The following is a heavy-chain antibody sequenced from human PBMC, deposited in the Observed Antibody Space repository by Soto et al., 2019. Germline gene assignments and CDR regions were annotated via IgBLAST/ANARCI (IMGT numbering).Heavy chain of an antibody. CDR1: TGSIFSHSYY. D-gene: IGHD6-19*01. CDR3: ARRYAPRYSSGNNHFGL. Sequence: PDTLSLACNVSTGSIFSHSYYWAWIRQPPGEGLEWIGTINHSGSPYHNPSLKSRVTISVDSSKNQFSLTLTSVTVADTAVYYCARRYAPRYSSGNNHFGLWGQGTLVTVLL. V-gene: IGHV4-39*01. CDR2: INHSGSP. J-gene: IGHJ4*02.